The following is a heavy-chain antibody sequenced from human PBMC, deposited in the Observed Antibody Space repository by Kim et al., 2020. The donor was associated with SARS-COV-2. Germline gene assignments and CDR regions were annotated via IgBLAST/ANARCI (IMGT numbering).Heavy chain of an antibody. V-gene: IGHV3-23*01. Sequence: VKGRFTISRDDSKNTLYLQMNSLRAEDTAVYYCAKVPQYDSGWYDGVDYWGQGTLVTVSS. D-gene: IGHD6-19*01. CDR3: AKVPQYDSGWYDGVDY. J-gene: IGHJ4*02.